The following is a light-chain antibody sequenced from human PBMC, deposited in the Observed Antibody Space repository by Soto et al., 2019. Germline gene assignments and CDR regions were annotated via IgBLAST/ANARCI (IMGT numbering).Light chain of an antibody. Sequence: QSVLTQPASVSGSPGQSITISCTGTSSDVGAYNYVSWYQQYPGKAPKVIIFEVRKRPSGVSNRFSGSTSGDTASLTISGLQAEDEADYYCSSYRSSTTFVFGTGTKVTVL. CDR3: SSYRSSTTFV. CDR1: SSDVGAYNY. J-gene: IGLJ1*01. CDR2: EVR. V-gene: IGLV2-14*01.